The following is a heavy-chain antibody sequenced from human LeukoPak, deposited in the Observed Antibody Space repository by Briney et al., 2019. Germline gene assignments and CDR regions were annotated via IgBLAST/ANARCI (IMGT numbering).Heavy chain of an antibody. CDR2: IYATGST. J-gene: IGHJ4*02. CDR1: GDSICSGPYY. V-gene: IGHV4-61*02. D-gene: IGHD1-20*01. Sequence: KASETLSLTCSVSGDSICSGPYYWSWIRQPAGKGLEWIGRIYATGSTNYNPSLKSRVTISVDKSKNQFSLKLSSVTAADTAVFYCARGITGTTGFDYWGQGTLVTVSS. CDR3: ARGITGTTGFDY.